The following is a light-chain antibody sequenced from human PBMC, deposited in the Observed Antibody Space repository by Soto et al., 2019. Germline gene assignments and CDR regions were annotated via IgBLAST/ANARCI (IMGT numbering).Light chain of an antibody. V-gene: IGKV3-11*01. CDR2: DAS. J-gene: IGKJ4*01. CDR1: QSVSRH. Sequence: EIVLTQXPAXLSLSPGERATLSCRASQSVSRHLAWYQQKPGQAPRLLIYDASNRATGIPARFSGSGSGTDFTLTISSLEPEDFAVYYCQQRNNWPPVTFGGGTKVDIK. CDR3: QQRNNWPPVT.